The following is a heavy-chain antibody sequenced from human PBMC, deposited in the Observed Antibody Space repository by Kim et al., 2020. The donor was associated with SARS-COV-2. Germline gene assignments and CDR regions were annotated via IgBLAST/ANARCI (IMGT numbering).Heavy chain of an antibody. CDR3: AKSPFGSGSYSYVDY. J-gene: IGHJ4*02. V-gene: IGHV3-30*02. Sequence: DSVKGRFTISRDNSKNTLYLQMNSLRAEDTAVYYCAKSPFGSGSYSYVDYWGQGTLVTVSS. D-gene: IGHD3-10*01.